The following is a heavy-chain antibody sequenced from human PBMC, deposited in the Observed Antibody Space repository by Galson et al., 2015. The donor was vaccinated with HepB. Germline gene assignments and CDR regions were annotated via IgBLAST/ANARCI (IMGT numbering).Heavy chain of an antibody. Sequence: SLRLSCAASGFTFSNYSMNWVRQAPGKGLEWVSYISSCSSTIYYADTVKGRFTISRDKAKTSLYLEMNSLRDEDTAVYYCARRRYYYDSSELWGQGTLVTVSS. V-gene: IGHV3-48*02. CDR1: GFTFSNYS. D-gene: IGHD3-22*01. J-gene: IGHJ4*02. CDR2: ISSCSSTI. CDR3: ARRRYYYDSSEL.